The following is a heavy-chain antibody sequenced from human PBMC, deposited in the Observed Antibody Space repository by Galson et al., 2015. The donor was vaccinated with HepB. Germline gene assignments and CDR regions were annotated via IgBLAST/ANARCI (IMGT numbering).Heavy chain of an antibody. CDR2: ISSISTTI. Sequence: SLRLSCAASGFTFTSWSMSWVRQAPGKGLEWVSFISSISTTIYYADSVKGRFTVSRDNAKNSLFLQMSSLRAEDTAIYYCARDGRPLDHWGQGTLVTVSS. V-gene: IGHV3-48*01. CDR1: GFTFTSWS. J-gene: IGHJ4*02. CDR3: ARDGRPLDH. D-gene: IGHD6-6*01.